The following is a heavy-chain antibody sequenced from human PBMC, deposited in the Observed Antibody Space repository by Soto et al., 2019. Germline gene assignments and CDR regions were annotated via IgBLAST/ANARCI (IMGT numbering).Heavy chain of an antibody. CDR3: ARIPLHYGDYYYYGMDV. CDR2: IYYSGST. V-gene: IGHV4-59*08. CDR1: GGSISSYY. Sequence: SETLSLTCTVSGGSISSYYGGWFRQPPGKGLEWIGYIYYSGSTTYHPSLKSRVTISVDTSKNQFSLNLTSVTAADTAVYYCARIPLHYGDYYYYGMDVWGQGTTVTVSS. J-gene: IGHJ6*02. D-gene: IGHD4-17*01.